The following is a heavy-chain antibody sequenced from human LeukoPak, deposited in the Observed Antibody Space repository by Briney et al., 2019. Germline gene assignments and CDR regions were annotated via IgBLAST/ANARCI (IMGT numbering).Heavy chain of an antibody. CDR2: ISSSGSTI. J-gene: IGHJ5*02. D-gene: IGHD3-10*01. V-gene: IGHV3-48*04. CDR1: GFTFSSYG. Sequence: GGSLRLSCAASGFTFSSYGMSWVRQAPGKGLEWVSYISSSGSTIYYADSVKGRFTISRDNAKNSLYLQMNSLRTEDTAVYYCARDYYGSGTRGPWGQGTLVTVSS. CDR3: ARDYYGSGTRGP.